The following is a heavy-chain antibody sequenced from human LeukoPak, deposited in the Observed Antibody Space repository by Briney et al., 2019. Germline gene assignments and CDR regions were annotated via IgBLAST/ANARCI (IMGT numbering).Heavy chain of an antibody. CDR2: MNPNSGNT. J-gene: IGHJ3*02. CDR3: ATQVSRFDGAFDI. Sequence: GASVKVSCKASGYTFTSYDINWVRQATGQGLEWMGWMNPNSGNTGYAQKFQGRVTMTRNTSISTAYMELSSLRSEDMAVYYCATQVSRFDGAFDIWGQGTMVTVSS. V-gene: IGHV1-8*01. D-gene: IGHD3-3*01. CDR1: GYTFTSYD.